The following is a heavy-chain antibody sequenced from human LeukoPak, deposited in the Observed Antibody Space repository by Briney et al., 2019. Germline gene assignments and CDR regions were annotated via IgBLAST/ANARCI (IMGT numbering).Heavy chain of an antibody. CDR1: GFTFSGYA. V-gene: IGHV3-64D*06. D-gene: IGHD3-10*01. Sequence: PGGSLRLSGSASGFTFSGYAMDWDRQAPGMGLEYVSAISGNGGSTYYADSVKGRFTISIDNSKNTLYLQMSSLRVEDTAVYYCVRGFTYYYGSGSYVDYWGQGTLVTVSS. CDR2: ISGNGGST. J-gene: IGHJ4*02. CDR3: VRGFTYYYGSGSYVDY.